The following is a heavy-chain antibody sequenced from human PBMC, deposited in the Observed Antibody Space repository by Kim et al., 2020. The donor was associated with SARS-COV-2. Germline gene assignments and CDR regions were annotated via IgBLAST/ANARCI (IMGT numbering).Heavy chain of an antibody. CDR3: ARVDSSGY. J-gene: IGHJ4*02. V-gene: IGHV3-74*01. CDR1: GFTFSRYW. D-gene: IGHD6-25*01. CDR2: INSDGSST. Sequence: GGSLRLSCVASGFTFSRYWMHWVRQAPRKGLVWVSHINSDGSSTTHADSVKGRFTISRDNAKNTLYLQMNSLRVEDTAVYYCARVDSSGYWGQGTLVTVS.